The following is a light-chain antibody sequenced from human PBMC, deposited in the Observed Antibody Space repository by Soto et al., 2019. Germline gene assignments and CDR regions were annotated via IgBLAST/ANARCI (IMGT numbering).Light chain of an antibody. J-gene: IGKJ1*01. CDR2: AAS. CDR3: QEYYNWRRW. CDR1: QRVSSH. Sequence: TVMTLSLVTLSVKPRDTETLSCRASQRVSSHLAWYQQKPGQAPRLLIYAASTRATGIPVRFSGSGSETEFTLTISCLQSEDFAVYYCQEYYNWRRWFAQGSKVDI. V-gene: IGKV3-15*01.